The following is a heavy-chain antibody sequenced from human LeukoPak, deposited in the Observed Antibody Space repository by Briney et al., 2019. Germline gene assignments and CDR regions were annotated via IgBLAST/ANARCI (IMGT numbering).Heavy chain of an antibody. J-gene: IGHJ4*02. CDR1: GFTFSTYP. Sequence: GGSLRLSCSASGFTFSTYPMHWVRQAPGKGLEYVSDISSNGGNTHYADSVKGRFTISRDNSKNTLYLQMRSLRAEDTAVYYCAKDTGKAVVPAAPMGYWGQGTLVTVSS. CDR2: ISSNGGNT. CDR3: AKDTGKAVVPAAPMGY. D-gene: IGHD2-2*01. V-gene: IGHV3-64D*06.